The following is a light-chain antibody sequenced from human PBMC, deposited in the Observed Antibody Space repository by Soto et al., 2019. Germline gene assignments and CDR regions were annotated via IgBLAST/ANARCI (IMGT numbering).Light chain of an antibody. J-gene: IGLJ1*01. Sequence: QSVLTQPTSVSGAPGQRVTISCTGSSSNIGAGYDVHWYQQLPGTAPKLLIYGNSNRPSGVPDRFSGSKSGTSASLAITGLQAEDEADYYCQSYDSSLSGVFGTGTKLTVL. CDR2: GNS. CDR1: SSNIGAGYD. V-gene: IGLV1-40*01. CDR3: QSYDSSLSGV.